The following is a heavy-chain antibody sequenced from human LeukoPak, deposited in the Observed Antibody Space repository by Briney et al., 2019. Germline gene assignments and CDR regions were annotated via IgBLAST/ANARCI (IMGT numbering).Heavy chain of an antibody. CDR2: ISPSGDYT. D-gene: IGHD3-10*02. J-gene: IGHJ6*04. CDR1: GYTFSSYY. Sequence: ASVKVSCKASGYTFSSYYMHWVRQAPGQGLEWMGIISPSGDYTRYAQKLQGRVTITADKSTSTAYMELSSLRAEDTAVYYCAELGITMIGGVWGKGTTVTISS. CDR3: AELGITMIGGV. V-gene: IGHV1-46*04.